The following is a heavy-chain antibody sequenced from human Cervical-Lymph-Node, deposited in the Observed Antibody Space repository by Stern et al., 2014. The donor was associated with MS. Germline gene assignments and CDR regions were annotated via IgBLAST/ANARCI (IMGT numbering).Heavy chain of an antibody. CDR1: GFSLTTTGMC. CDR3: ARAPGVTNTWGLDY. J-gene: IGHJ4*02. Sequence: QVTLKESGPALVKPTQTLTLTCTFSGFSLTTTGMCVTWIRQPPGKALEWLALIDWDGDKYYSTSLRTRLTISHDTSKSQVVLTMTNMDPVDTATYFCARAPGVTNTWGLDYWGQGALVTVSS. V-gene: IGHV2-70*01. CDR2: IDWDGDK. D-gene: IGHD7-27*01.